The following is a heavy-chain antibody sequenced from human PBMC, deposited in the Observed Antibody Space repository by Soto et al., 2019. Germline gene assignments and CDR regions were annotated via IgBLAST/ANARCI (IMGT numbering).Heavy chain of an antibody. Sequence: PAWSLRLSCAASGFTFSSYAITWVLQAPGKGLEWVSAISYSGVSTYYADSVKGRFTISRDSSENKLALQMNSLRVDDTAVYYCARTRGYSDYDLYYWGQGTLVTVSS. D-gene: IGHD5-12*01. CDR1: GFTFSSYA. V-gene: IGHV3-23*01. CDR2: ISYSGVST. CDR3: ARTRGYSDYDLYY. J-gene: IGHJ4*02.